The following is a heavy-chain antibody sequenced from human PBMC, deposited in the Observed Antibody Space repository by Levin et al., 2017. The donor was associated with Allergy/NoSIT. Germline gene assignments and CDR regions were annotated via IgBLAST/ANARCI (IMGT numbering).Heavy chain of an antibody. J-gene: IGHJ4*02. D-gene: IGHD6-13*01. V-gene: IGHV4-59*01. CDR3: ARAGGMAALGALDLDY. CDR1: GASITTYF. Sequence: SQTLSLTCTVSGASITTYFWSWIRQPPGKGLEWIGDIYYSGTTNYNSSLKSRVTISVDTSKNHFSLKLISVTAADTAVYYCARAGGMAALGALDLDYWGQGTLVTVSS. CDR2: IYYSGTT.